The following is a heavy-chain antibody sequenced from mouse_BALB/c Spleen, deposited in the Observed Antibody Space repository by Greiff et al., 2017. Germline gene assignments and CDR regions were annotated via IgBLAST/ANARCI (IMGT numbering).Heavy chain of an antibody. CDR3: ANLAHFDD. D-gene: IGHD3-1*01. J-gene: IGHJ2*01. CDR1: GFTFSSYW. V-gene: IGHV1-9*01. Sequence: VKLMESGAELMKPGASVKISCTATGFTFSSYWIEWVKQSPGHGLEWIGEILPGSGSTNYNEKFKGKAIFTADTSSNITYMQLSSLTSEDSAVYYYANLAHFDDWGQGTTLTVSS. CDR2: ILPGSGST.